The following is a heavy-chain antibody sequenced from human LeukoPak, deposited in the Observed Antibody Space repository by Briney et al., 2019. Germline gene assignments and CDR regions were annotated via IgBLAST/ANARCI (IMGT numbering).Heavy chain of an antibody. CDR1: GFTFSSYA. CDR3: AKVLAYYFDY. J-gene: IGHJ4*02. CDR2: IGSGT. V-gene: IGHV3-23*01. Sequence: GGSLRLSCGASGFTFSSYAMSWVRQAPGKGLEWVSAIGSGTYYADSVKGRFTISRDNSKNTLYLQMSSLRAEDTAVYYCAKVLAYYFDYWGQGTLVTVSS.